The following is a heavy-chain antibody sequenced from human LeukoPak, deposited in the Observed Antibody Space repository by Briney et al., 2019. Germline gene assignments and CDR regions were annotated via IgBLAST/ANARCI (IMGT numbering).Heavy chain of an antibody. D-gene: IGHD4-17*01. CDR2: VSGSGGST. Sequence: GRSLRLSCAASGFTFDDYAMHWVRQAPGKGLEWVSAVSGSGGSTYYADSVKGRFTISRDNSKNTLYLQMNSLRAEDTAVYYCAKEPRPLPTVTTPEFFQHWGQGTLVTVSS. J-gene: IGHJ1*01. CDR3: AKEPRPLPTVTTPEFFQH. CDR1: GFTFDDYA. V-gene: IGHV3-23*01.